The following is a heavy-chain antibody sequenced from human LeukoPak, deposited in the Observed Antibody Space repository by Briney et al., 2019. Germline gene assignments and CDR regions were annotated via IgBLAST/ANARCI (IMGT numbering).Heavy chain of an antibody. CDR1: GFTFSSYW. CDR3: ARGGGSYDYYYYYYMDV. V-gene: IGHV3-7*01. Sequence: GGSLRLSCAASGFTFSSYWMSWVRQAPGKGLGWVANIKQDGSEKYYVDSVKGRFTISRDNAKNSLYLQMNSLRAEDTAVYYCARGGGSYDYYYYYYMDVWGKGTTVTVSS. CDR2: IKQDGSEK. J-gene: IGHJ6*03. D-gene: IGHD1-26*01.